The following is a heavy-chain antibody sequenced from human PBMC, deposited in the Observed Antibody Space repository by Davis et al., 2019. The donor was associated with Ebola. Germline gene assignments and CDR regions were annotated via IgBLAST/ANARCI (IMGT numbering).Heavy chain of an antibody. J-gene: IGHJ4*02. V-gene: IGHV3-23*01. D-gene: IGHD1-14*01. CDR3: ARDGIWRAYCDH. Sequence: GESLKISCATSGFTFDSYAMSWVRQAPGKGLEWVSSIGGSSGATYYADSVKGRFTISRDGSNKMLYLQMSNLRAEDTAIYYCARDGIWRAYCDHWGQGTLVTVSS. CDR2: IGGSSGAT. CDR1: GFTFDSYA.